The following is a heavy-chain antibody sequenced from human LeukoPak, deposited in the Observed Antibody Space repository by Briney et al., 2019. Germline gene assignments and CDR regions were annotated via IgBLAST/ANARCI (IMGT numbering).Heavy chain of an antibody. V-gene: IGHV3-74*01. J-gene: IGHJ6*03. Sequence: GGSLRLSCAASGFTFSSYWMHWVRQAPGKGLVWVSRINSDGSSTSYADSVKGRFTISRGNAKNTLYLQMNSLRAEDTAVYYCARDGSSWYYYYYMDVWGKGTTVTVSS. D-gene: IGHD6-13*01. CDR2: INSDGSST. CDR1: GFTFSSYW. CDR3: ARDGSSWYYYYYMDV.